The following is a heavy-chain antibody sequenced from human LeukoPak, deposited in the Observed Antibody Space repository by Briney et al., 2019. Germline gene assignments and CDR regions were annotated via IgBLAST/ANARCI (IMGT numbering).Heavy chain of an antibody. CDR3: APQGLGVANWFAP. D-gene: IGHD3-16*01. CDR2: INHSGNI. V-gene: IGHV4-34*01. Sequence: TSETLSLTCAVYGGSFSAYYWSWIRQPPGKWLEWIGEINHSGNIKYNPSLKSRVTISVDTSKNQFSLKLTSVTAADTAMYYCAPQGLGVANWFAPSGQGTLVTVST. CDR1: GGSFSAYY. J-gene: IGHJ5*02.